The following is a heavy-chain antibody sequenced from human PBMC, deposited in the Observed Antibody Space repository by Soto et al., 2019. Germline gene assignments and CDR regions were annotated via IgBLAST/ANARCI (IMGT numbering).Heavy chain of an antibody. CDR1: GGSISSGGYS. Sequence: SETLSLTCAVSGGSISSGGYSWSWIRQPPGKGLEWIGYIYHSGSTYYNLSLKSRVTISVDRSKNQFSLKLSSVTAADTAVYYCARVPGPWGQGTLVTVSS. J-gene: IGHJ5*02. V-gene: IGHV4-30-2*01. CDR2: IYHSGST. CDR3: ARVPGP.